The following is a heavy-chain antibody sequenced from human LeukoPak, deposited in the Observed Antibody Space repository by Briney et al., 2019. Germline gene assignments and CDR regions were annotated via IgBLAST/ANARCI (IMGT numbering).Heavy chain of an antibody. V-gene: IGHV4-59*05. J-gene: IGHJ4*02. CDR3: ASSYSSSWYGVGY. CDR1: GGSISTFY. CDR2: IYYSGST. Sequence: SETLSLTCTVSGGSISTFYWGWIRQPPGKGLEWIGSIYYSGSTYSNPSLKSRVTISEDSSKNQFSLKLSSVTAADTAVYYCASSYSSSWYGVGYWGQGTLVTVSS. D-gene: IGHD6-13*01.